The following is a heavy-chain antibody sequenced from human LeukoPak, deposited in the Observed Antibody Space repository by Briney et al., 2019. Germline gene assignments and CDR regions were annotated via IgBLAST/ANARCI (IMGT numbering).Heavy chain of an antibody. CDR3: AREVVGYCSGGSCYGHFDY. D-gene: IGHD2-15*01. CDR1: GGSVSSTRHY. Sequence: PSETLSLTCTVSGGSVSSTRHYWGWIRQPPGKGLEWVGYNYYSGCTNYNPSLKSRVTISVDTSKNQFSLKLSSVTAADTAVYYCAREVVGYCSGGSCYGHFDYWGQGTLVTVSS. CDR2: NYYSGCT. J-gene: IGHJ4*02. V-gene: IGHV4-61*01.